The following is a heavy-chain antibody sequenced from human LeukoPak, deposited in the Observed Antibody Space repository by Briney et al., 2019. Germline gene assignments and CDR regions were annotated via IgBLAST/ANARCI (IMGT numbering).Heavy chain of an antibody. D-gene: IGHD2-21*02. CDR1: GYTFTSYD. J-gene: IGHJ4*02. Sequence: ASVKVSCKASGYTFTSYDINWVRQATGQGLEWMGWMNPNSGNTGYAQKFQGRVTMTRNTSISTAYMELSSLRSEDTAVYYCARGKEYCGGDCYLFDYWGQGTLVTVSS. V-gene: IGHV1-8*01. CDR2: MNPNSGNT. CDR3: ARGKEYCGGDCYLFDY.